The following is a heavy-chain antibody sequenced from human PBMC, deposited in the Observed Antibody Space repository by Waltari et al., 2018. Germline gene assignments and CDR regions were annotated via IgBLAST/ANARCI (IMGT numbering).Heavy chain of an antibody. Sequence: QVNLVQSGADVRKPGASVTVSCKASGYIFINYFIHWVRQDPGQGLEWSGRINCRNGGTDYAQKFKGRVTLTRDTSISTAYMELSGLTLDDTAIYYCTVSAGDFDIWGPGTMVTASS. CDR1: GYIFINYF. CDR3: TVSAGDFDI. J-gene: IGHJ3*02. D-gene: IGHD2-21*02. CDR2: INCRNGGT. V-gene: IGHV1-2*06.